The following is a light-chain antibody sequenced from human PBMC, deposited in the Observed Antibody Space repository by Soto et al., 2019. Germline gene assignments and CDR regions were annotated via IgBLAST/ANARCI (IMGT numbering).Light chain of an antibody. V-gene: IGKV1-16*01. CDR2: HAS. J-gene: IGKJ1*01. Sequence: DIQMTQSPSSLSASVGDRVTIACRASQGISNYLAWYQQKPGKVPKLLIYHASNLQSGVPSRFSGSGSGTEFTLTISSLQPDDFATYYCQQYGTFGQGTKVDIK. CDR3: QQYGT. CDR1: QGISNY.